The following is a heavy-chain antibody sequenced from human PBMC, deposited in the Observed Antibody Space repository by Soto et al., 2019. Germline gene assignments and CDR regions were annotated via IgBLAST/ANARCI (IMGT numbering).Heavy chain of an antibody. D-gene: IGHD3-22*01. J-gene: IGHJ6*02. Sequence: GGSLRLSCAASGFTFSSYGMHWVRQAPGKGLEWVAVISYDGSNKYYADSVKGRFTISRDNSKNTLYLQMNSLRAEDTAVYYCANPRVGDSSGYYLPDYYYGMDVWGQGTTVTVSS. CDR2: ISYDGSNK. CDR3: ANPRVGDSSGYYLPDYYYGMDV. CDR1: GFTFSSYG. V-gene: IGHV3-30*18.